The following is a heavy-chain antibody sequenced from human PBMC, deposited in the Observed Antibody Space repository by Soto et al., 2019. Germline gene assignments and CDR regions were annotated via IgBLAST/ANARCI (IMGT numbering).Heavy chain of an antibody. CDR2: ISYDGSKK. D-gene: IGHD6-19*01. CDR1: GFTFSSFG. Sequence: QVQLVESGGGVVQPGRSLRLSCAPSGFTFSSFGMHWVRQVPGKGLEWVALISYDGSKKYYADSVKGRFTISRDKSKNTLYLQMNSLRVEDTAVYYCAKDRGWSSADLDYWGQGTLVTVSS. V-gene: IGHV3-30*18. CDR3: AKDRGWSSADLDY. J-gene: IGHJ4*02.